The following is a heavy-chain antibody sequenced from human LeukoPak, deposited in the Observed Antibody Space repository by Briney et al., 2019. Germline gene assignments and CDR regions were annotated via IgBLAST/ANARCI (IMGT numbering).Heavy chain of an antibody. CDR3: ARDDSGDGYN. CDR1: GFTFSSYS. Sequence: GVSLRLSCAASGFTFSSYSMNGVRQAPGKGLEWVSSISSSSSYIYYADSVKGRFTISRDNAKNSLYLQMNSLRAEDTAVYYCARDDSGDGYNWGQGTLVTVSS. V-gene: IGHV3-21*01. D-gene: IGHD5-24*01. CDR2: ISSSSSYI. J-gene: IGHJ4*02.